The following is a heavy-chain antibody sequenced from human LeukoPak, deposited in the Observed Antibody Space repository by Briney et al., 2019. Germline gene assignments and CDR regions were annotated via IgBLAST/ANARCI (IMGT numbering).Heavy chain of an antibody. D-gene: IGHD3-10*01. CDR3: AANRRGSGSYYDY. CDR2: IYYSGST. V-gene: IGHV4-30-4*01. CDR1: GGSISSGDYY. J-gene: IGHJ4*02. Sequence: SETLSLTCTVSGGSISSGDYYWSWIRQPPGKGLEWIGYIYYSGSTYYNPSLKSRVTISVDTSKNQFSLKLSSVTAADTAVYYCAANRRGSGSYYDYWGQGTLVTVSS.